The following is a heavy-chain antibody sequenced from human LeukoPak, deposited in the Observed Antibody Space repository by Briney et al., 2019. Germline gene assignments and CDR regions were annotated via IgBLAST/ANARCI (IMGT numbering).Heavy chain of an antibody. V-gene: IGHV4-30-4*01. CDR1: GGTISSGDYY. Sequence: SETLSLTCTVSGGTISSGDYYWSWIRQPPGKGLEWIGYIYYSGSTYYNPSLKSRVTISVDTSKNQFSLKLSSVTAADTAVYYCARALIVGATGYYFDYWGQGTLVTVSS. J-gene: IGHJ4*02. D-gene: IGHD1-26*01. CDR2: IYYSGST. CDR3: ARALIVGATGYYFDY.